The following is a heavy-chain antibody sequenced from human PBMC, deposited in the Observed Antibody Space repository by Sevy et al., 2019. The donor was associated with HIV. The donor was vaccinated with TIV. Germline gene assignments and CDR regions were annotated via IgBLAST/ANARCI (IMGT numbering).Heavy chain of an antibody. D-gene: IGHD2-2*01. V-gene: IGHV3-21*01. Sequence: GGSLRISCAASGFTFSSYNMNWVRQAPGKGLEWVSSISSSSSYIYYTDSLKGRFTISRDNAKNSLYLQMNSLTAEDTAVYYCARDYVVPTTIDYFYYGIDVRGQGTTVTVSS. J-gene: IGHJ6*02. CDR2: ISSSSSYI. CDR3: ARDYVVPTTIDYFYYGIDV. CDR1: GFTFSSYN.